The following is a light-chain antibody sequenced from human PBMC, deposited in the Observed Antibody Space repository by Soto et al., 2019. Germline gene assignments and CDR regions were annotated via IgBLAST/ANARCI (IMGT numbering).Light chain of an antibody. J-gene: IGLJ3*02. CDR3: SSYTSSSWV. V-gene: IGLV2-14*01. Sequence: QSVLTQPASVSGSPGQSITISCTGTSSDVGGYNYVSWYQQHPGKAPKLMIYEVSNRPSGVSNRFSCSKSGNTASLTISGLQAEDEADYYCSSYTSSSWVFGGGTKLTVL. CDR1: SSDVGGYNY. CDR2: EVS.